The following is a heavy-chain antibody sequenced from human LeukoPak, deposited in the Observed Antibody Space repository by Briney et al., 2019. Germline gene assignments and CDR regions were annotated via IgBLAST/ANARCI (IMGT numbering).Heavy chain of an antibody. V-gene: IGHV1-18*01. Sequence: ASVKVSCKASGYTCTSYGISWVRQAPGQGLEWLGWISAYNGNTNYAQKLQGRVTMTTDTSTSTAYMELRSLRSDDTAVYYCARDPSRSGTGTNDYWGQGTLVTVSS. CDR2: ISAYNGNT. D-gene: IGHD1-7*01. CDR3: ARDPSRSGTGTNDY. CDR1: GYTCTSYG. J-gene: IGHJ4*02.